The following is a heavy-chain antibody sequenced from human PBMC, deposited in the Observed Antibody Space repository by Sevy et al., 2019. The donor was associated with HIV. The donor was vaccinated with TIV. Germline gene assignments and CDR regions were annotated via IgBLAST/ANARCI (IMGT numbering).Heavy chain of an antibody. V-gene: IGHV5-51*01. Sequence: GESLKISCKGSGYSFTSYWIGWVRQMPGKGLEWMGIIYPGDSDTRYSPAFQGQVTISADKSISTAYLQWSSMKASDTAMYYYARHRVGTAPEFDYWGQGTLVTVSS. CDR3: ARHRVGTAPEFDY. CDR2: IYPGDSDT. J-gene: IGHJ4*02. CDR1: GYSFTSYW. D-gene: IGHD2-21*02.